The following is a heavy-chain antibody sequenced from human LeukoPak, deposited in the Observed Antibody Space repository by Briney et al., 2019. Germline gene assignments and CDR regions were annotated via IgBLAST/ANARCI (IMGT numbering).Heavy chain of an antibody. CDR3: ARARPTYYYDSSAKEYFQH. CDR1: GGSFSGYY. Sequence: SETLSLTCAVYGGSFSGYYWSWIRQPPGKGLEWIGEINHSGSTNYNPSLKSRVTISVDTSKNQFSLKLSSVTAADTVVYYCARARPTYYYDSSAKEYFQHWGQGTLVTVSS. J-gene: IGHJ1*01. V-gene: IGHV4-34*01. CDR2: INHSGST. D-gene: IGHD3-22*01.